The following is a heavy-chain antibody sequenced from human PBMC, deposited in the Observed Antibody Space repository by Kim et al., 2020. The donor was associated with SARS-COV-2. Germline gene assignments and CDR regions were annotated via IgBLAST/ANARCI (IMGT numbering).Heavy chain of an antibody. D-gene: IGHD3-10*01. J-gene: IGHJ3*02. Sequence: GGSLRLSCTASGFNFNNYAMHWVRQSPGKGLEWVAVISYEGSKKLYADSLKGRITVSRDSSNTAFLQMNSLTAEDTAIYYCAKVRQLFWIGEGRGGFDIWGLGTRVTVSS. V-gene: IGHV3-30*07. CDR3: AKVRQLFWIGEGRGGFDI. CDR2: ISYEGSKK. CDR1: GFNFNNYA.